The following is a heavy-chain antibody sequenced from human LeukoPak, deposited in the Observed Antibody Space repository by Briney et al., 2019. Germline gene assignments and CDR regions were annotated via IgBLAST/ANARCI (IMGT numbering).Heavy chain of an antibody. D-gene: IGHD6-6*01. CDR2: IYYSGST. CDR3: ARGDSSSSIWFDP. J-gene: IGHJ5*02. CDR1: GGSISSYY. Sequence: SETLSLTCSVSGGSISSYYWSWIRQPPGKGLEWIGYIYYSGSTNYNPSLKSRVTISVDTSKNQFSLKLNSVTAADTAVYYCARGDSSSSIWFDPWGQGTLVTVSS. V-gene: IGHV4-59*12.